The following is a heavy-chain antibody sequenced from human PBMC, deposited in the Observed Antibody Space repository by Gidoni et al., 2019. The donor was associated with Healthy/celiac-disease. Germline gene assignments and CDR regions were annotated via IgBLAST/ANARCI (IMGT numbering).Heavy chain of an antibody. J-gene: IGHJ4*02. CDR3: AKGTLGGSSYYDFWSGYYMRADFDY. CDR1: GFTFSSYA. CDR2: ISGSGGST. D-gene: IGHD3-3*01. Sequence: EVQLLESGGGLVQPGGSLRLSCAASGFTFSSYAMSWVRQAPGQGLEWVSAISGSGGSTYYADSVKGRFTISRDNSKNTLYLQMNSLRAEDTAVYYCAKGTLGGSSYYDFWSGYYMRADFDYWGQGTLVTVSS. V-gene: IGHV3-23*01.